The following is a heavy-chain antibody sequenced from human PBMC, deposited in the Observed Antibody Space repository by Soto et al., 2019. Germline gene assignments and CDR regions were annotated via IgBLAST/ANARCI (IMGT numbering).Heavy chain of an antibody. D-gene: IGHD2-15*01. J-gene: IGHJ4*02. V-gene: IGHV4-30-2*01. Sequence: QLQLQESGSGLVKPSQTLSLTCAVSGGSISSGGYSWSWIRQPPGKGLEWIGYIYHSGSTYYNLSLRCRVTISVDRSKNQFSLKLGSVTAADTAVDDCARGQVVAAQHWGQGTLVPVSS. CDR2: IYHSGST. CDR1: GGSISSGGYS. CDR3: ARGQVVAAQH.